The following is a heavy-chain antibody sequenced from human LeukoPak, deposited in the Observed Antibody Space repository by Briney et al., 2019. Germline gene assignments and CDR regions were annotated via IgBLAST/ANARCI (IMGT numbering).Heavy chain of an antibody. D-gene: IGHD2-15*01. J-gene: IGHJ5*02. CDR1: GYTFTSYA. CDR3: ARDLGYCTGGTCYPNWFDP. CDR2: INAGNDNT. Sequence: ASVKVSCMAYGYTFTSYAMHWVRQAPGQRLEWMGWINAGNDNTKYSQKFQGRVTITRDTSASTAYMELSSLRSEDTAVYYCARDLGYCTGGTCYPNWFDPWGQGTLVTVSS. V-gene: IGHV1-3*01.